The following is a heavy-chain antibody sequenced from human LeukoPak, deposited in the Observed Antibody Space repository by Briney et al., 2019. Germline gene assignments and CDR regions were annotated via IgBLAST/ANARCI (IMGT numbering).Heavy chain of an antibody. Sequence: GGSLRLSCNASGFTLSNYAMTWVRQGPRKGLEWVSAISVTGNTYHAESLKGRFTISRDNSKDTLYLQMRSLRAEDAGVYYCAKAPVTTCLGAYCYPFDLWGQGTQVTVSS. CDR1: GFTLSNYA. CDR3: AKAPVTTCLGAYCYPFDL. J-gene: IGHJ4*02. V-gene: IGHV3-23*01. D-gene: IGHD2-21*01. CDR2: ISVTGNT.